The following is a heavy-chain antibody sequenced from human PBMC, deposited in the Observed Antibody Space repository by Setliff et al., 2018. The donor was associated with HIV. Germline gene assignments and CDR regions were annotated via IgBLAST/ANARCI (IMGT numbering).Heavy chain of an antibody. Sequence: ASVKVSCKASGYTLTTFGISWVRQVPGQGLEWMGIINPSGDVIRYAQKFQGRVTMTRDTSTSTVYMDLSSLRSEDTAVYYCASPSFGDVDYYYGMDVWGQGTTVTVSS. CDR3: ASPSFGDVDYYYGMDV. J-gene: IGHJ6*02. D-gene: IGHD3-10*01. CDR2: INPSGDVI. CDR1: GYTLTTFG. V-gene: IGHV1-46*01.